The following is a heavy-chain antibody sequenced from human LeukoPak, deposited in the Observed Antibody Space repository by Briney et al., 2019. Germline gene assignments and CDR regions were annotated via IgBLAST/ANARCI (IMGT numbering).Heavy chain of an antibody. CDR3: ARGQGGDSLYYFDY. CDR2: MNPNSGNT. Sequence: ASVRVSCKASGYTFTIYDINWVRQAPGQGLEWMGWMNPNSGNTGYAQKFQGRVTMTRNTSISTAYMELSSLGSEDTAVYYCARGQGGDSLYYFDYWGQGTLVTVSS. J-gene: IGHJ4*02. V-gene: IGHV1-8*01. D-gene: IGHD4-17*01. CDR1: GYTFTIYD.